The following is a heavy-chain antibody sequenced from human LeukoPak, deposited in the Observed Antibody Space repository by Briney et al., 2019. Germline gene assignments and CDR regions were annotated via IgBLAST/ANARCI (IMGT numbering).Heavy chain of an antibody. Sequence: GRSLRLSCAASGFTFSSYDMHWVRQAPGEGLEWVAVISYDGSNKYYADSVKGRFTISRDNSKNTLSLQMHSLRAEDTAVYYCAKSARFCTNDVCYTNYYYGMDVWGQGTTVTVSS. CDR3: AKSARFCTNDVCYTNYYYGMDV. J-gene: IGHJ6*02. CDR2: ISYDGSNK. V-gene: IGHV3-30*18. D-gene: IGHD2-8*01. CDR1: GFTFSSYD.